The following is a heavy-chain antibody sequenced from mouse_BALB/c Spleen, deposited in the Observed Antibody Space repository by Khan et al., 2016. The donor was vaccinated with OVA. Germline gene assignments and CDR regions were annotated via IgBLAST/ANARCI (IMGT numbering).Heavy chain of an antibody. J-gene: IGHJ3*01. CDR3: ARHNYGPFAF. D-gene: IGHD1-1*01. Sequence: EVELVESGGGLVKPGGPLKLSCAASGFTFSSYAMSWVRQTPEKRLEWVATISSGGDYTYYPDSLKGRVTISRDNAKNTLYLQMSSLRSEDTAMYYCARHNYGPFAFWGQGTLVTVSA. CDR2: ISSGGDYT. V-gene: IGHV5-9-3*01. CDR1: GFTFSSYA.